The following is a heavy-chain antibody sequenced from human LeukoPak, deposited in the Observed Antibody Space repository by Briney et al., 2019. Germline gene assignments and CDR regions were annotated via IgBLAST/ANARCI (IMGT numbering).Heavy chain of an antibody. CDR2: IKSDGST. V-gene: IGHV3-74*01. CDR3: ARAPSESGGYYPEYFRH. D-gene: IGHD3-22*01. J-gene: IGHJ1*01. Sequence: GGSLRLSCAASGFTFSSYWMHWVRQAPGKGLVWVSRIKSDGSTNYADSVKGRFTISRDNAKNTVSLQMNSLRAEDTGVYYCARAPSESGGYYPEYFRHWGQGTLVTVSS. CDR1: GFTFSSYW.